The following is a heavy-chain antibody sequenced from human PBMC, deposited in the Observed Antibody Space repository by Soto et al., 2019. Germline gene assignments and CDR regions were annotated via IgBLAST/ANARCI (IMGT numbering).Heavy chain of an antibody. D-gene: IGHD3-22*01. J-gene: IGHJ4*02. CDR1: GYSFAGYW. Sequence: GESLKISCKGSGYSFAGYWITWVRQKPGKGLEWMGRIDPSDSQTYYSPSFRGHVTISATKSITTVFLQWSSLRASDTAMYYCARQIYDSDTGPNFQYYFESWGQGTPVTVSS. CDR3: ARQIYDSDTGPNFQYYFES. CDR2: IDPSDSQT. V-gene: IGHV5-10-1*01.